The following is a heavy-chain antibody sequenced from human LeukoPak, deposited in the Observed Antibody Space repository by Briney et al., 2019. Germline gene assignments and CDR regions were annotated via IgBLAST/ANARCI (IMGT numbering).Heavy chain of an antibody. J-gene: IGHJ4*02. V-gene: IGHV1-2*02. D-gene: IGHD3-22*01. Sequence: GASVKVSCKASGYTFTGYYMHWVRQAPGQGLEWMGWINPNSGGTNYAQKFQGRVTMTRDTSISIAYMELSRLRSDDTAVYYCARDLFGYYDSSGYPYWGQGTLVTVSS. CDR3: ARDLFGYYDSSGYPY. CDR1: GYTFTGYY. CDR2: INPNSGGT.